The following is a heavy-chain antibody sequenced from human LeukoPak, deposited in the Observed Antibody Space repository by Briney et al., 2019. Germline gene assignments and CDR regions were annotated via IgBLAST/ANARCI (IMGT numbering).Heavy chain of an antibody. CDR3: ARGLTTHAGTFDY. CDR1: GGSIRSGGDY. CDR2: IYYSGST. D-gene: IGHD6-13*01. Sequence: SETLSLTCTVSGGSIRSGGDYWNWIRQHPERGLEWIGYIYYSGSTYYNPSLKSRVTISVDTSKNQFSLKLSSVTAADTAGYYCARGLTTHAGTFDYWGQGTLVAVSS. J-gene: IGHJ4*02. V-gene: IGHV4-31*03.